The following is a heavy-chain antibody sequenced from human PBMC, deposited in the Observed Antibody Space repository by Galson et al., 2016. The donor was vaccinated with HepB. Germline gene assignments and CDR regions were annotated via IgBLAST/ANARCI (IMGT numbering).Heavy chain of an antibody. CDR1: GFTFTTYY. D-gene: IGHD1/OR15-1a*01. CDR2: INPNSGGT. V-gene: IGHV1-2*02. J-gene: IGHJ4*02. CDR3: ARVIRTRPGDY. Sequence: SVKVSCKASGFTFTTYYLHWVRQAPGQGLEWMGGINPNSGGTNYAQKFQGRVIMTTDTSISTAYMELRRLRSDDTAVYYCARVIRTRPGDYWGQGTLVTVSS.